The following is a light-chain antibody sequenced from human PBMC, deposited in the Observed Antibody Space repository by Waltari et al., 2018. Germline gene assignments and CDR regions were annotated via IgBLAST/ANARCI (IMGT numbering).Light chain of an antibody. CDR1: SSDGGGYNY. CDR3: SSYTSSSTHVV. J-gene: IGLJ2*01. CDR2: EVS. V-gene: IGLV2-14*01. Sequence: QSALTQPASVSGSPGQSITISCTGTSSDGGGYNYVYWYQHHPGKAPKLMIYEVSNRPSGVSNRFSGSKSGNTASLTISGLQAEDEADYYCSSYTSSSTHVVFGGGTKLTVL.